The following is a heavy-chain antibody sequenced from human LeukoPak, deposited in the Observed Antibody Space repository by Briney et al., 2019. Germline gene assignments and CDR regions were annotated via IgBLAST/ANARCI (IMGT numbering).Heavy chain of an antibody. CDR2: IYPGDSDT. Sequence: GESLKISCKGSGYSFTSYWIGWVRQMPGKGLEWMGIIYPGDSDTRYSPSFQGQVTISADKSISTAYLQWSSLKASDTAIYYCARMPLDWLLSDAFDIWGQGTMVTVSS. CDR1: GYSFTSYW. J-gene: IGHJ3*02. V-gene: IGHV5-51*01. CDR3: ARMPLDWLLSDAFDI. D-gene: IGHD3-9*01.